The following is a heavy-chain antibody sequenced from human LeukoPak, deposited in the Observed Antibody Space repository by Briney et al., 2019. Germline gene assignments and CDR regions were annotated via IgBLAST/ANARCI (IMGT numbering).Heavy chain of an antibody. CDR2: ITGSGGRT. CDR1: GVTLSSYA. CDR3: AKEIFRSNDY. J-gene: IGHJ4*02. Sequence: GGSLRLSCAASGVTLSSYAMSWVRQAPGKGLEWVSGITGSGGRTYYADSVKGRFTISRDNSKNTLYLQMNSLRAEDTAMYYCAKEIFRSNDYWGQGTLVTVSS. V-gene: IGHV3-23*01. D-gene: IGHD3-3*01.